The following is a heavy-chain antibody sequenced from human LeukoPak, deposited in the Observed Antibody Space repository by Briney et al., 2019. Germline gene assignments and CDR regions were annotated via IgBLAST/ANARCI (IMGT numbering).Heavy chain of an antibody. CDR1: GGSISNYY. V-gene: IGHV4-59*01. Sequence: SETLSLTCTVSGGSISNYYWSWIRQPPGKGLEWIGYIYYTGSTNYNPPLTSRVNISVDTYKNQFSLNLTSVTAADTAVYYCARWGSIAVARFDYWGQGTLVTVSS. D-gene: IGHD6-6*01. J-gene: IGHJ4*02. CDR3: ARWGSIAVARFDY. CDR2: IYYTGST.